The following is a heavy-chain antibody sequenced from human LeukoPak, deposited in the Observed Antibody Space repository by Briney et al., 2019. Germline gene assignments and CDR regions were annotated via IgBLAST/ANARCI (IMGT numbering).Heavy chain of an antibody. Sequence: GASVKVSCKVSGYTLTELSMHWVRQAPGKGLEWKGGFDPEDGETIYAQKFQGRVTMTEDTSTDTAYMELSSLRSEDTAVYYCATCGGDCYSRADWFDPWGQGTPVTVSS. V-gene: IGHV1-24*01. CDR3: ATCGGDCYSRADWFDP. CDR1: GYTLTELS. CDR2: FDPEDGET. J-gene: IGHJ5*02. D-gene: IGHD2-21*02.